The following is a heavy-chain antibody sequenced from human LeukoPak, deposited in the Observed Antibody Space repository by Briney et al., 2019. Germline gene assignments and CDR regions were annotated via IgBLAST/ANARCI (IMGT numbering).Heavy chain of an antibody. CDR1: GFTVSSSY. CDR2: IYSGGST. D-gene: IGHD6-19*01. Sequence: GGSLRLSCAASGFTVSSSYMSRVRQAPGKVLEWVSVIYSGGSTYYADSVKGRFTISRHNSKNTLYLQMNSLRAEDTAVYYCARDLSGWSDYWGQGTLVSVSS. CDR3: ARDLSGWSDY. V-gene: IGHV3-53*04. J-gene: IGHJ4*02.